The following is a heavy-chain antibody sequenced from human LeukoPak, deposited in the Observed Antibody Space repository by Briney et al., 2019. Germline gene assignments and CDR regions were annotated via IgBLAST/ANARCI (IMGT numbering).Heavy chain of an antibody. CDR1: GFSFSSYG. CDR3: AKPYPYSGSFFVDY. CDR2: IRYDGGDK. V-gene: IGHV3-30*02. Sequence: GGSLRLSCAASGFSFSSYGMHWVRQAPGKGLEWVAFIRYDGGDKHYADSVKGRFTISRDSSKNTLFLQMNSLRAEDTAVYYCAKPYPYSGSFFVDYRGQGTLVTVSS. D-gene: IGHD1-26*01. J-gene: IGHJ4*02.